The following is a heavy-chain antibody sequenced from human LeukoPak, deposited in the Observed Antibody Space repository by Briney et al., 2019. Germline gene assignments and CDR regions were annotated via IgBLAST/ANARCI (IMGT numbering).Heavy chain of an antibody. CDR3: ARSMTTVTHFDC. V-gene: IGHV3-30-3*01. J-gene: IGHJ4*02. Sequence: PGRSLRLPCAASGFTFSSYAMHWVRQAPGKGLEWVAVISYDGSNKYYADSVKGRFTISRDNSKNTLYLQMNSLRAEDTAVYYCARSMTTVTHFDCWGQGTLVTVSS. CDR1: GFTFSSYA. CDR2: ISYDGSNK. D-gene: IGHD4-11*01.